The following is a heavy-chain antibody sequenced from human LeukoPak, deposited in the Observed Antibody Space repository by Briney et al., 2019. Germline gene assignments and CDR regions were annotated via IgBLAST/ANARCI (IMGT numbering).Heavy chain of an antibody. J-gene: IGHJ3*02. Sequence: GGSLRLSCAASGFTFSSHWMHWVRQAPGKGLVWVSRINSDGSTTSYADSEKGRFTISRDNAKNTLYLQMNSLRAEDTALYYCAREDYYDSFDIWGQGTMVTVSS. D-gene: IGHD3-22*01. V-gene: IGHV3-74*01. CDR2: INSDGSTT. CDR3: AREDYYDSFDI. CDR1: GFTFSSHW.